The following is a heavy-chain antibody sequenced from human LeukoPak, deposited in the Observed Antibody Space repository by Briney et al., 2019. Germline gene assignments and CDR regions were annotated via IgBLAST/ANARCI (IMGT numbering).Heavy chain of an antibody. CDR3: ARNYSMEIYYDSSDYFGAFDM. Sequence: SETLSLTCAVSGYSIRSSRYYWGWIRQPPGKGLEWIGSIYHSGSTYYNPSLKSRVTISVDTSKNQFSLKMTSVTAADTAVYYCARNYSMEIYYDSSDYFGAFDMWGQGTMVTVSS. CDR1: GYSIRSSRYY. D-gene: IGHD3-22*01. J-gene: IGHJ3*02. CDR2: IYHSGST. V-gene: IGHV4-39*07.